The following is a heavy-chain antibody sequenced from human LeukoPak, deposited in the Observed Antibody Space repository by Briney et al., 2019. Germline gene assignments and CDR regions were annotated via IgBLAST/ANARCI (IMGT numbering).Heavy chain of an antibody. V-gene: IGHV4-30-2*01. CDR2: IYQSGST. J-gene: IGHJ2*01. Sequence: SQTLSLTCTVSGGSISSGGYYWSWIRQPPGKGLEWIGYIYQSGSTFYNPSLKSRVAISVDRSKSQFSLNLRSVTAADTAVYYCARVDIVVVPASNFDLWGRGTLVTVSS. CDR3: ARVDIVVVPASNFDL. CDR1: GGSISSGGYY. D-gene: IGHD2-2*03.